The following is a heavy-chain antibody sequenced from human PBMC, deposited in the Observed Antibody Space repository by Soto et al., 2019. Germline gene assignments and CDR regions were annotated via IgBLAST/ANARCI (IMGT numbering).Heavy chain of an antibody. CDR3: ARPNWNDVSWFDP. Sequence: XXSLRLSCAASGFTFSSYSMHWVLQAPGKGLEWVSYISSSSSTIYYADSVKGRFTISRDNAKNSLYLQMNSLRDEDTAVYYCARPNWNDVSWFDPWGQGTLVTVSS. CDR1: GFTFSSYS. CDR2: ISSSSSTI. J-gene: IGHJ5*02. D-gene: IGHD1-1*01. V-gene: IGHV3-48*02.